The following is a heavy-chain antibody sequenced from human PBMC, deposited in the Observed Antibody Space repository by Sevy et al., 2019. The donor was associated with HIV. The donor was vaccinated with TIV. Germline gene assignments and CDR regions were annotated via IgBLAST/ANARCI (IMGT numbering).Heavy chain of an antibody. D-gene: IGHD5-18*01. V-gene: IGHV3-48*01. Sequence: GGSLRLSCAASGFTFSSYSMNWVRQAPGKGLEWVSYISSSSSTIYYADSVKGRFTISRDNAKNSLYLQMNSLRAEDTAVDYCARCPGGYSYGYSDAFDIWGQGTMVTVSS. CDR1: GFTFSSYS. CDR3: ARCPGGYSYGYSDAFDI. J-gene: IGHJ3*02. CDR2: ISSSSSTI.